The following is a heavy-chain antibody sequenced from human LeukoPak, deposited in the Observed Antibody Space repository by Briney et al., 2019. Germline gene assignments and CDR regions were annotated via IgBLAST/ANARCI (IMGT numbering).Heavy chain of an antibody. CDR1: GGSISSGSYY. CDR2: IYTSGST. CDR3: ARSQVGATYFDY. D-gene: IGHD1-26*01. J-gene: IGHJ4*02. Sequence: SETLSLTCTVSGGSISSGSYYWSWIRQPAGKGLEWIGRIYTSGSTNYNPSLKSRVTISVDTSKNQFSLKLSSVTAADTAVYYCARSQVGATYFDYWGQGTLVTVSS. V-gene: IGHV4-61*02.